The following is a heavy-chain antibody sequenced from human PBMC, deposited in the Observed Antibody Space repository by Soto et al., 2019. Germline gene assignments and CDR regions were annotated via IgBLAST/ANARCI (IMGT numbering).Heavy chain of an antibody. CDR2: VSGSGANT. D-gene: IGHD4-4*01. Sequence: GVSLRLSCAASGFTFGSYAMSWVRQAPGKGLEWVSVVSGSGANTYYADSVKGRFTISRDNSKNTLYLQMHSLRAEDTAVYYCAQGLTTVEGDYWGQGILVTVS. J-gene: IGHJ4*02. CDR3: AQGLTTVEGDY. CDR1: GFTFGSYA. V-gene: IGHV3-23*01.